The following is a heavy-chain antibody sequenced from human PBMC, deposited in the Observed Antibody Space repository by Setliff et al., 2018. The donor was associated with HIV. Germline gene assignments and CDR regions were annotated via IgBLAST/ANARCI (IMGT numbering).Heavy chain of an antibody. CDR1: GFTFSSYS. V-gene: IGHV3-48*01. CDR3: ARVPYSSGY. D-gene: IGHD6-19*01. J-gene: IGHJ4*02. CDR2: ISSSSSTI. Sequence: PGGSLRLSCAASGFTFSSYSMNWVRQAPGKGLEWVSYISSSSSTIYYADSVKGRFTISRDNSNNTLYLQMNSLRAEDTAVYYCARVPYSSGYWGQGTLVTVSS.